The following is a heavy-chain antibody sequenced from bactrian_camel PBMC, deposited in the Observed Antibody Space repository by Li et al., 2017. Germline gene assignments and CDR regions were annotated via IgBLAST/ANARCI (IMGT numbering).Heavy chain of an antibody. CDR1: ADIYSAHC. V-gene: IGHV3S54*01. J-gene: IGHJ4*01. CDR3: AAADRCPSLLPTRTLLSPRTFNY. Sequence: HVQLVESGGGSVQAGGSLRLSCAASADIYSAHCMTWFREAPGKKREGVAFISASGRRTYYDDSVKGRFTISQDNTNNTLYLQMNNLRPEDTGMYCCAAADRCPSLLPTRTLLSPRTFNYWGQGTQVTVS. D-gene: IGHD2*01. CDR2: ISASGRRT.